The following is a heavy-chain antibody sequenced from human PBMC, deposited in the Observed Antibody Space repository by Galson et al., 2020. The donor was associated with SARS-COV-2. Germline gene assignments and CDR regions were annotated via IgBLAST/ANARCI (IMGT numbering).Heavy chain of an antibody. CDR1: GFTFSSYS. CDR3: ARARGRYSGYGDLDY. J-gene: IGHJ4*02. V-gene: IGHV3-21*01. CDR2: ISSSSSYI. Sequence: GGSLRLSCAASGFTFSSYSMNWVRQAPGKGLEWVSSISSSSSYIYYADSVKGRFTISRDNAKNSLYLQMNSLRAEDTAVYYCARARGRYSGYGDLDYWGQGTLVTVSS. D-gene: IGHD5-12*01.